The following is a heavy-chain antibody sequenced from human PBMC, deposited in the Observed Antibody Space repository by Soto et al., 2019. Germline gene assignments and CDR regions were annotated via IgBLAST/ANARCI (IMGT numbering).Heavy chain of an antibody. J-gene: IGHJ2*01. CDR1: GGSISSGGYY. CDR2: IYYSGST. D-gene: IGHD3-3*01. V-gene: IGHV4-31*03. Sequence: QVQLQESGPGLVKPSQTLSLTCTVSGGSISSGGYYWSWIRQHPGKGLEWIGYIYYSGSTYYNPSLKSRVTISVDTSKNQFSLKLSSVTAADTAVYYCARDRYYDFWRGSLGDLWGRGTLVTVSS. CDR3: ARDRYYDFWRGSLGDL.